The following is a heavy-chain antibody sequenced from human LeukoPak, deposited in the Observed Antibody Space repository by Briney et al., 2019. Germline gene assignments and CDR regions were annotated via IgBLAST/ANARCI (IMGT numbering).Heavy chain of an antibody. D-gene: IGHD3-10*01. CDR3: ARYYYGSGSYSYYFDY. Sequence: ASVKVSCKASGYTFSTYAMHWVRQAPGQRLEWMGWITAGNGNTKYSQKFQGRVTITRDTSASTGYMELSSLRSEDTAVYYCARYYYGSGSYSYYFDYWGQGTLVTVSS. CDR2: ITAGNGNT. J-gene: IGHJ4*02. V-gene: IGHV1-3*01. CDR1: GYTFSTYA.